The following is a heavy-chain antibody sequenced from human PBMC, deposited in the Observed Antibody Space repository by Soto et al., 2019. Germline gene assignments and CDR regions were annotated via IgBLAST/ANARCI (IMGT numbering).Heavy chain of an antibody. J-gene: IGHJ6*02. V-gene: IGHV3-48*03. CDR3: ARDLRLFDRSGFYYHYHYGMDV. D-gene: IGHD3-22*01. CDR2: ISGSGSTI. CDR1: GFTFNNYE. Sequence: PGGSLRLSCAASGFTFNNYEMNWVRQSPGEGLEWVSYISGSGSTIYYSDSVRGRFTISRDNAKNSLYLQMNSLRVEDTAVYYCARDLRLFDRSGFYYHYHYGMDVWGQGTTVTAP.